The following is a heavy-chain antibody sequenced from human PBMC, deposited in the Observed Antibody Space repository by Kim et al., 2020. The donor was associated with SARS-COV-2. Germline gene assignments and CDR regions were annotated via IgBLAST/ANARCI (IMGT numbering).Heavy chain of an antibody. CDR2: IGDGGHTT. D-gene: IGHD3-22*01. J-gene: IGHJ5*02. CDR3: AKSEGRDPTGYFYDSHPKHFLIDL. CDR1: GFIFGSYA. V-gene: IGHV3-23*01. Sequence: GGSLRLSCAASGFIFGSYAMNWVRQAPGKGLEWVSTIGDGGHTTYYADSVRGRFTISRDNSKSTLFLQMNRLRAEDTALYYCAKSEGRDPTGYFYDSHPKHFLIDLWGQGTLVTVSS.